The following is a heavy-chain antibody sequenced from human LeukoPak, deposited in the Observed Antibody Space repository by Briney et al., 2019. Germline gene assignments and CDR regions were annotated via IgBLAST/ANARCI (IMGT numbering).Heavy chain of an antibody. Sequence: PSETLSLTCTVSGGSISSGGYYWSWIRQHPGKGLEWIGYIYYSGSTYYNPSLKSRVTISVDTSKNQFSLKLSSVTAADTAVYYCARSGASGMDVWGQGTTVTVS. D-gene: IGHD1-26*01. CDR3: ARSGASGMDV. CDR1: GGSISSGGYY. V-gene: IGHV4-31*03. J-gene: IGHJ6*02. CDR2: IYYSGST.